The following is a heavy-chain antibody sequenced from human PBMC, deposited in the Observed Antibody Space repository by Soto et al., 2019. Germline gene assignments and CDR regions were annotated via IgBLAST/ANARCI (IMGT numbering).Heavy chain of an antibody. CDR3: AVVITRAYFDY. J-gene: IGHJ4*02. CDR1: GYTFTSYG. CDR2: ISSYNGNT. Sequence: SAQVSYKASGYTFTSYGISWVRQAPGQGLEWMGWISSYNGNTNYAQKLQGRVTMTTDTSTSTAYMELRSLRSDDTAVYYCAVVITRAYFDYWGQGTLVTVSS. V-gene: IGHV1-18*04. D-gene: IGHD3-22*01.